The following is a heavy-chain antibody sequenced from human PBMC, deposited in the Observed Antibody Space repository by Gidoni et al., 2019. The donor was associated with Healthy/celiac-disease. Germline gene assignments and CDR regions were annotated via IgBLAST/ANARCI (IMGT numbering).Heavy chain of an antibody. D-gene: IGHD3-3*01. J-gene: IGHJ6*03. V-gene: IGHV3-30*03. Sequence: QVQLVESGGGVVQPGRALRLSCAASGFTFSRYGMRWVRQAPGKGLEWVAVISYDGSNKYYADSVKGLFTISRDNSKNTLYLQMNSLRAEDTAVYYCARDYDFWSGYNYYYMDVWGKGTTVTVSS. CDR2: ISYDGSNK. CDR1: GFTFSRYG. CDR3: ARDYDFWSGYNYYYMDV.